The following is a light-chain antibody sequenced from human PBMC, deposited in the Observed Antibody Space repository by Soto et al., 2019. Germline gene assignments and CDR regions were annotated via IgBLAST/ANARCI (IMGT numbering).Light chain of an antibody. V-gene: IGKV1-12*01. Sequence: DIQMTQSPSSVSASVGDTVTITCRASQPINHWLAWYQQKPGKAPNLLIYAASTLQPGVPSRFSGGGSGTDFPLTISSLQPEDFGTYYCQQANGFPRFTFGQGTKLDIK. CDR2: AAS. J-gene: IGKJ2*01. CDR1: QPINHW. CDR3: QQANGFPRFT.